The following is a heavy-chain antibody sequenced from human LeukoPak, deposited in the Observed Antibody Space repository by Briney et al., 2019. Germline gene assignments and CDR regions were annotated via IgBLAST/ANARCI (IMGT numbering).Heavy chain of an antibody. D-gene: IGHD3-9*01. CDR1: GFTFSNYE. V-gene: IGHV3-48*03. Sequence: PGGSLRLSCAASGFTFSNYEMNWVRQAPGKGLEWVSYISSSGSTIYYADSVKGRFTISRDDSKNTLFLQMNSLRAEDTAIYYCAKVVLPYFDPDSPDYWGQGTLVTVSP. J-gene: IGHJ4*02. CDR2: ISSSGSTI. CDR3: AKVVLPYFDPDSPDY.